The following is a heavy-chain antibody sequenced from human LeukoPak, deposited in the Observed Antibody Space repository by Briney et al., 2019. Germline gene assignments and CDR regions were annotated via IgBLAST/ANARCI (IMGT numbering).Heavy chain of an antibody. V-gene: IGHV4-59*01. J-gene: IGHJ3*02. D-gene: IGHD5-18*01. CDR2: IHYRGST. CDR3: ARSRSGYSYEHGAFEI. CDR1: GDSIGTYY. Sequence: SETLSLTCTVSGDSIGTYYWSWIRQPPGKGLEWLAYIHYRGSTTYNPSLRSRATISVDTSRNQFSLKLSSVTAADTAVYYCARSRSGYSYEHGAFEIWGQGTMVTVSS.